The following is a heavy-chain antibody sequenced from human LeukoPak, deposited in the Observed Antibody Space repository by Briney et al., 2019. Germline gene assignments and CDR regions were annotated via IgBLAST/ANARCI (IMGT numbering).Heavy chain of an antibody. CDR3: ARDLILWFGEFHAFDY. D-gene: IGHD3-10*01. CDR1: GFTFSSYS. V-gene: IGHV3-21*01. CDR2: ISSSSSYI. J-gene: IGHJ4*02. Sequence: GGSLRLSCAASGFTFSSYSMNWVRQAPGKGLEWVSSISSSSSYIYYADSVKGRFTISRDNAKNSLYLQMNSLRAEDTAVYYCARDLILWFGEFHAFDYWGQGTLVTVSP.